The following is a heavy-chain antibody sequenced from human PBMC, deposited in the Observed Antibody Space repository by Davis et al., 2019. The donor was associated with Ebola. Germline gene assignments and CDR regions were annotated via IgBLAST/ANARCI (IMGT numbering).Heavy chain of an antibody. CDR2: IKPSDGST. CDR3: ARGTRSFDS. V-gene: IGHV1-46*01. J-gene: IGHJ5*01. Sequence: AASVKVSCKASGYRFTNYYLNWVRQAPGQGLEWVGIIKPSDGSTIFAQKFQGRVTMTRNTSISTAYMELSSLRSEDTAMYFCARGTRSFDSWGQGTLVIVSS. CDR1: GYRFTNYY. D-gene: IGHD3-16*01.